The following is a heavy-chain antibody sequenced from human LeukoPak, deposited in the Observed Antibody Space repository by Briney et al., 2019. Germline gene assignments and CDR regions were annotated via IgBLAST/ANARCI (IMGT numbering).Heavy chain of an antibody. CDR3: ARDGRPRWFGEF. CDR2: ISSSSSDI. Sequence: GGSLRLSCAVSGFTFSNHKMNWVRQAPGKGLEWVSSISSSSSDIYYAGSVKGRFTISRDNTKNSLYLQMNSLRAEDTAVYYCARDGRPRWFGEFWGQGTLVTVSS. J-gene: IGHJ4*02. CDR1: GFTFSNHK. D-gene: IGHD3-10*01. V-gene: IGHV3-21*01.